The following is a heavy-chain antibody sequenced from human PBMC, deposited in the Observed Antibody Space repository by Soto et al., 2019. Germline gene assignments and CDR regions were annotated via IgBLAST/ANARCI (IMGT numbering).Heavy chain of an antibody. CDR1: GFTFSSYW. D-gene: IGHD2-15*01. CDR3: ARDWGGYCSGGSCYSGRIFDY. V-gene: IGHV3-7*05. J-gene: IGHJ4*02. Sequence: EVQLVESGGGLVQPGGSLRLSCAASGFTFSSYWMSWVRQAPGKGLEWVANIKQDGSEKYYVDSVKGRFTISRDNAKNSLYLQMNSLRAEDTAVYYCARDWGGYCSGGSCYSGRIFDYWGQGTLVTVFS. CDR2: IKQDGSEK.